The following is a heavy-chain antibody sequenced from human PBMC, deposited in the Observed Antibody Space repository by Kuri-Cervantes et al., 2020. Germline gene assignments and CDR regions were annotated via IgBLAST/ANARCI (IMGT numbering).Heavy chain of an antibody. V-gene: IGHV1-2*02. CDR2: INPNSGGT. CDR1: GYTFTGYY. J-gene: IGHJ2*01. D-gene: IGHD3-16*01. CDR3: ARGVGDEVGSWYFDL. Sequence: ASVKVSCKASGYTFTGYYMHWVRQAPGQGLEWMGWINPNSGGTNYAQKFQGRVTMTRDTSISTAYMELSRLRSDDTAVYYCARGVGDEVGSWYFDLWGRGTLVTVSS.